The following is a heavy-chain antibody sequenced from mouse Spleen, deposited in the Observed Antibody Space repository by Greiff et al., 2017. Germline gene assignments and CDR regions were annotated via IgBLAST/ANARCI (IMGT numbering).Heavy chain of an antibody. Sequence: VQLQQSGAELAKPGASVKLSCKASGYTFTSYWMHWVKQRPGRGLEWIGRIDPNSGGTKYNEKFKSKATLTVDKPSSTAYMQLSSLTSEDSAVYYCARSGGYYPYWYFDVWGAGTTVTVSS. V-gene: IGHV1-72*01. CDR3: ARSGGYYPYWYFDV. D-gene: IGHD2-3*01. CDR2: IDPNSGGT. CDR1: GYTFTSYW. J-gene: IGHJ1*01.